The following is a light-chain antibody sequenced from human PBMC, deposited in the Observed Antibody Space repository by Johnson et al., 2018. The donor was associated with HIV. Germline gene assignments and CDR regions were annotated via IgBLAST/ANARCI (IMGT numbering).Light chain of an antibody. CDR1: SSNVGSSF. Sequence: QSVLTQPPSVSAAPGQTVTISCSGSSSNVGSSFVSWYRQVPGTAPKLLIYDNNKRPSGIPDRFSGSKSGTSATLGITGLQTGDEADYYCGTWDSSLSAGVFGTVTKVTVL. CDR2: DNN. J-gene: IGLJ1*01. CDR3: GTWDSSLSAGV. V-gene: IGLV1-51*01.